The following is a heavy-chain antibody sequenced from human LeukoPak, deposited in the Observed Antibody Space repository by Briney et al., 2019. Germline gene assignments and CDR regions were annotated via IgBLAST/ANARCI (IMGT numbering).Heavy chain of an antibody. J-gene: IGHJ6*02. CDR2: ISSSSSYI. CDR3: ARDSYYYGSGSYPFYYYYYGMDV. Sequence: GGSLRLSCAASGFTFSSYSMNWVRQAPGKGLEWVSSISSSSSYIYYADSVKGRFTISRDHAKNSLYLQMNSLRAEDTAVYYCARDSYYYGSGSYPFYYYYYGMDVWGQGTTVTVSS. D-gene: IGHD3-10*01. V-gene: IGHV3-21*01. CDR1: GFTFSSYS.